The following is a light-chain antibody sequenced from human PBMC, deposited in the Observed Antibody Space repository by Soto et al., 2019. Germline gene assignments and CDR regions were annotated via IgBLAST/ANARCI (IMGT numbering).Light chain of an antibody. CDR2: VNSDGSH. CDR3: QTWGAGIRV. Sequence: QPVLTQSPSASASLGASVKLTCSRSSRDSRYAIAWHQQQPEKGPRYLMKVNSDGSHNKGDGIPDRFSGSSSGAERYLTISSLQSEDEADYYCQTWGAGIRVFGGGTKLTVL. V-gene: IGLV4-69*01. J-gene: IGLJ2*01. CDR1: SRDSRYA.